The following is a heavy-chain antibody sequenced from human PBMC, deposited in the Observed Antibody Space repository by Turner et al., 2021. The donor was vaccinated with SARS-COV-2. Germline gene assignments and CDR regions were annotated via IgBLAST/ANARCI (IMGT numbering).Heavy chain of an antibody. CDR1: GFTFSSYA. D-gene: IGHD4-17*01. CDR2: LSGSGGST. V-gene: IGHV3-23*04. CDR3: AKVPPYGDYFDY. J-gene: IGHJ4*02. Sequence: VQLVESGGGVVQPGRSHRLSCAASGFTFSSYAMSWVRQAPGKGLEWVSALSGSGGSTYYADSVKGRFTISRDTSKNTLYLQMNSLRAEDTAVYYCAKVPPYGDYFDYWGQGTLVTVSS.